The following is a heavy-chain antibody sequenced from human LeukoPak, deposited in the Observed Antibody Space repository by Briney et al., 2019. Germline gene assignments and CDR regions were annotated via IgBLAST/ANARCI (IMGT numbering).Heavy chain of an antibody. CDR2: IIAHNGKT. D-gene: IGHD1-26*01. Sequence: ASVKVSCKASGYTFTGYYMHWVRQAPGQGLEWMGWIIAHNGKTNYAQNLQGRVTMTTDTSTSTAYMEMRTLISDDTAVYYCARRDSGTTIRDYWGQGTLVTVSS. CDR1: GYTFTGYY. CDR3: ARRDSGTTIRDY. V-gene: IGHV1-18*04. J-gene: IGHJ4*02.